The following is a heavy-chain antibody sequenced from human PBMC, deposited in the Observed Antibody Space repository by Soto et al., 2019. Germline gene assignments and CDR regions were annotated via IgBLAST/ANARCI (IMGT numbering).Heavy chain of an antibody. D-gene: IGHD4-4*01. CDR2: IKQDGSEK. Sequence: GGSLRLSCAASGFTFSSYWMSWVRQAPGKGLEWVANIKQDGSEKYYVDSVKGRFTISRDNAKNSLYLQMNSLRAEDTAVYYCARRMQQYSNYDSGYFDYWGQGTLVTVSS. CDR3: ARRMQQYSNYDSGYFDY. J-gene: IGHJ4*02. V-gene: IGHV3-7*05. CDR1: GFTFSSYW.